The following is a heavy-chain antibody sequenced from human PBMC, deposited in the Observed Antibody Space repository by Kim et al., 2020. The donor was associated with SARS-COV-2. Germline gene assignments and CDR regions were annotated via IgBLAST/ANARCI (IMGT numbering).Heavy chain of an antibody. Sequence: NYAPKFQGRVTIPADESTSTAYMELSSLRSEDTAVYYCARGYDSSGYLDLWGQGTLVTVSS. V-gene: IGHV1-69*01. CDR3: ARGYDSSGYLDL. J-gene: IGHJ1*01. D-gene: IGHD3-22*01.